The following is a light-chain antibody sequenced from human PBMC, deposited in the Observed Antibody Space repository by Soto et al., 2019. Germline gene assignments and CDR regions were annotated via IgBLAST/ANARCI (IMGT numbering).Light chain of an antibody. J-gene: IGLJ2*01. CDR3: QSWATGIRV. V-gene: IGLV4-69*01. CDR2: LNSDGSH. Sequence: QPVLTQSPSASASLGASVNLTCTLSSGHSRYGIAWHQQQPEKGPRYLMRLNSDGSHSKGDGIPDRFSGSSSGAERYLSISSLQSEDEADYYCQSWATGIRVFGGGTKLPVL. CDR1: SGHSRYG.